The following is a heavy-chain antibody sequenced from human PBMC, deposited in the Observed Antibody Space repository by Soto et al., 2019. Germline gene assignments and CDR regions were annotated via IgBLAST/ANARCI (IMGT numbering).Heavy chain of an antibody. CDR1: GGSISSGGYY. D-gene: IGHD3-9*01. V-gene: IGHV4-31*03. CDR2: IYYSGST. CDR3: ARAYDILTGILGGWFDP. Sequence: QVQLQESGPGLVKPSQTLSLTCTVSGGSISSGGYYWSWIRQHPGKGLEWIGYIYYSGSTYYNPSLKSRVTISVDTSENQFSLKLSSVTAADTAVYYCARAYDILTGILGGWFDPWGQGTLVTVSS. J-gene: IGHJ5*02.